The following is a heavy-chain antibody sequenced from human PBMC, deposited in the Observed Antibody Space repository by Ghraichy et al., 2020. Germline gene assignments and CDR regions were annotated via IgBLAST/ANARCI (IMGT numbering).Heavy chain of an antibody. J-gene: IGHJ6*02. D-gene: IGHD3-3*01. CDR2: ISVSGDRT. CDR3: ANGRFLAGHYYSMDV. V-gene: IGHV3-23*01. Sequence: GGSLRLSCAAAGFTFNNYAMTWVRQAPGKGLEWVSCISVSGDRTFYAASVKGRFTISRDNSKKMVNLQMNSLRVDDTAGYYCANGRFLAGHYYSMDVWGQGTTVTVSS. CDR1: GFTFNNYA.